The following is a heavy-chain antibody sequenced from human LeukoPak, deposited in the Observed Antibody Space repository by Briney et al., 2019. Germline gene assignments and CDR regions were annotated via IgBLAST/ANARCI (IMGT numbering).Heavy chain of an antibody. J-gene: IGHJ3*02. CDR2: ISYDGSNK. V-gene: IGHV3-30-3*01. CDR1: GFTFSSYA. D-gene: IGHD3-22*01. Sequence: GGSLRLSCAASGFTFSSYAMHWVRQAPGKGLEWVAVISYDGSNKYYADSVKGRFTISRDNSKNTLYLQMNSLRAEDTAVYYCARDMIPRITMIVVVPLDAFDIWGQGTMVTVSS. CDR3: ARDMIPRITMIVVVPLDAFDI.